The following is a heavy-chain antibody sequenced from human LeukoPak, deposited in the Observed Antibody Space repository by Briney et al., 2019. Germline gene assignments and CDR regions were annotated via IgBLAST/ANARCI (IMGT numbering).Heavy chain of an antibody. CDR3: ARDHIGGYYGSGRTFDY. V-gene: IGHV4-4*02. Sequence: SETLSLTCAVSGGSISSSNWWSWVRQPPGKGLEWIGEIYHSGSTNYNPSLKSRVTISVDKSKNQFSLKLSSVTAADTAVYYCARDHIGGYYGSGRTFDYWGLGTLVTVSS. J-gene: IGHJ4*02. D-gene: IGHD3-10*01. CDR1: GGSISSSNW. CDR2: IYHSGST.